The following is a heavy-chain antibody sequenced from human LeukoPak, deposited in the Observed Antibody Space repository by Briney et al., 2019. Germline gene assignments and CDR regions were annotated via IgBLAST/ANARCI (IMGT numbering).Heavy chain of an antibody. D-gene: IGHD2-8*01. CDR2: ISAYNGNT. V-gene: IGHV1-18*01. J-gene: IGHJ4*02. Sequence: ASVKVSCKASGYTFTSYGISWVRQAPGQGLEWMGWISAYNGNTNYAQKLQGRVTMTTDTSTSTAYMELRSLRSDDTAVYYCARFLPDLVYATYYFDYWGQGTLVTVSS. CDR3: ARFLPDLVYATYYFDY. CDR1: GYTFTSYG.